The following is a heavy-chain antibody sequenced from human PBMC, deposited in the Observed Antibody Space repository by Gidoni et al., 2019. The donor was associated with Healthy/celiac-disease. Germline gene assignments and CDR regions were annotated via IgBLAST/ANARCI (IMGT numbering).Heavy chain of an antibody. CDR2: IYYSGRT. D-gene: IGHD3-22*01. V-gene: IGHV4-39*01. CDR1: GGSISSSSYY. J-gene: IGHJ4*02. Sequence: QLQLQESGPGLVKPSETLSLTCTVSGGSISSSSYYWGWIRPPPGKGLEWIGSIYYSGRTYYNPSLKSRVTISVDTSKNQFSLKLSSVTAADTALYYCARHVKTSSYYYDSSGEGCDYWGQGTLVTVSS. CDR3: ARHVKTSSYYYDSSGEGCDY.